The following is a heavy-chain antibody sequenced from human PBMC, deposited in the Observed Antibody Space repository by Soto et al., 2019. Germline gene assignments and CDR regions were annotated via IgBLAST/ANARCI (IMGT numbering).Heavy chain of an antibody. Sequence: PSETLSLTGAVYGGSFSGHYCSWIRQPPWKGLEWIGEINHSGGTSYNPSLKSRVTISVDTSKSQFSLKLTSVTAADRAVYYCARGSVDTVDSSGFYEYCGQGTPVTVSS. CDR3: ARGSVDTVDSSGFYEY. CDR1: GGSFSGHY. V-gene: IGHV4-34*01. J-gene: IGHJ4*02. CDR2: INHSGGT. D-gene: IGHD3-22*01.